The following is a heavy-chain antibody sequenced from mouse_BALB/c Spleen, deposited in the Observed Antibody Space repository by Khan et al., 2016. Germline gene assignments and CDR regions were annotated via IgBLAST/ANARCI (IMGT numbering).Heavy chain of an antibody. CDR3: ARLDYYYGTLLAY. V-gene: IGHV4-1*02. D-gene: IGHD1-1*01. CDR1: GFDFSRYW. Sequence: EVKLLESGGGLVQPGGSLKLSCAASGFDFSRYWMSWVRQAPGKGLEWIGEINPDSSTINYTPSLKDKFIISRDNAKNTLYLQMSKVRSEDTALYYCARLDYYYGTLLAYWGQGNLVTVSA. CDR2: INPDSSTI. J-gene: IGHJ3*01.